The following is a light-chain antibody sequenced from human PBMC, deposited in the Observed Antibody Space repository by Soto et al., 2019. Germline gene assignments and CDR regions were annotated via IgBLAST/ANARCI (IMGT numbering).Light chain of an antibody. V-gene: IGKV3-11*01. Sequence: EIVLTQSPATLSLSPGERATLSCRASQSVSSYLAWYQQKPGQAPRLLLYDASNRATGIPARFSGSGSGTDCTLTSSSLEPEDFAVYYCQQRSNWPPTFGQGTKLEIK. J-gene: IGKJ2*01. CDR3: QQRSNWPPT. CDR1: QSVSSY. CDR2: DAS.